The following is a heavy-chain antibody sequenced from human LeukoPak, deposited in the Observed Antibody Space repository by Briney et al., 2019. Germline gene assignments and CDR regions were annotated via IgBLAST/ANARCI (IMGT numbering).Heavy chain of an antibody. J-gene: IGHJ4*02. CDR1: GYNFDSYW. CDR3: ARLIAVTPLGYFDY. Sequence: GESLKISCKASGYNFDSYWIGWVRQMPGKGPEWMVIIYPGDSDIKYGPSFEGQVTISADKSDSTAYLQWSSLKASDTGIYYCARLIAVTPLGYFDYWGQGTLVTVSS. CDR2: IYPGDSDI. D-gene: IGHD6-19*01. V-gene: IGHV5-51*01.